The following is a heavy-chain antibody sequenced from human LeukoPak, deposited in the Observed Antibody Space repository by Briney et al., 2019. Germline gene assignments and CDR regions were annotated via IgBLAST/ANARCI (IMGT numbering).Heavy chain of an antibody. CDR3: ATKGDGYYAFDI. Sequence: SETLSLTCAVSAYSISSSNWWGWIRQPPGKGLEWIGYIHTSGRTYYNPSLKSRVTMSVGTSKNQFSLNLSSVTAVDTAVYYCATKGDGYYAFDIWGQGTMVTVSS. CDR1: AYSISSSNW. D-gene: IGHD5-24*01. V-gene: IGHV4-28*01. J-gene: IGHJ3*02. CDR2: IHTSGRT.